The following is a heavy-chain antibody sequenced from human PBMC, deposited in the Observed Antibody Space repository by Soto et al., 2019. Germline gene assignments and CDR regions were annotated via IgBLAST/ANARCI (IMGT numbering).Heavy chain of an antibody. V-gene: IGHV4-59*01. CDR1: GVSLTGYH. J-gene: IGHJ5*02. CDR2: VYYSGSV. Sequence: PSETLSLTCNVSGVSLTGYHWNWIRQPPGKTLEWIGFVYYSGSVSYNPSLKGRASISVDRSKNQFSLRLTSVTAADTAVYYCARRLSLGSFDHWGQGTLVTVSS. CDR3: ARRLSLGSFDH. D-gene: IGHD3-10*01.